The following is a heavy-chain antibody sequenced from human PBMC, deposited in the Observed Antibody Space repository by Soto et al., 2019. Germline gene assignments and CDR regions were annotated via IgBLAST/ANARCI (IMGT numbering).Heavy chain of an antibody. J-gene: IGHJ4*02. V-gene: IGHV3-23*01. D-gene: IGHD1-7*01. Sequence: PGGSLRLSCAASGFTFSRYAMSWVRQAPGKGLEWVSGISGNTGSTYHADSVKGRFTISRDNSKNTLFLQMNSLRAEDTALYYCVQEITGTTRTDYWGQGTLVTVSS. CDR2: ISGNTGST. CDR3: VQEITGTTRTDY. CDR1: GFTFSRYA.